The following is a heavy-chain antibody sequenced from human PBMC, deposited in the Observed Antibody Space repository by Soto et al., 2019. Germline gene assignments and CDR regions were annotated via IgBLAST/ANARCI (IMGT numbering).Heavy chain of an antibody. Sequence: GGSLRLSCAASGFTFSSYGMSWVRQAPGKGLEWVSAISGSGGSTYYADSVKGRFTISRDNSKNTLYLQMNSLRAEDTAVYYCANYVAAGGFHYFDYWGQRTLVTVSS. D-gene: IGHD6-13*01. CDR2: ISGSGGST. CDR3: ANYVAAGGFHYFDY. CDR1: GFTFSSYG. V-gene: IGHV3-23*01. J-gene: IGHJ4*02.